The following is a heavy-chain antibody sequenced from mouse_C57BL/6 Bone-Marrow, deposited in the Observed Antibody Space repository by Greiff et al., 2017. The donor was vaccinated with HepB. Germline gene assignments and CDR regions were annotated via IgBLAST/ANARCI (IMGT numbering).Heavy chain of an antibody. D-gene: IGHD2-2*01. CDR2: ISDGGSYT. CDR3: ARDDGGYGGLDY. V-gene: IGHV5-4*03. Sequence: EVKLVESGGGLVKPGGSLKLSCAASGFTFSSYAMSWVRQTPEKRLEWVATISDGGSYTYYPDNVKGRFTISRDNAKNNLYLQMSRLKSEDTAMYYCARDDGGYGGLDYWGQGTTLTVSS. J-gene: IGHJ2*01. CDR1: GFTFSSYA.